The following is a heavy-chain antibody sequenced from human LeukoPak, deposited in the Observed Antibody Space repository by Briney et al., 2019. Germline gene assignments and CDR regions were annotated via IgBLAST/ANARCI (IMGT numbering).Heavy chain of an antibody. Sequence: PSETLSLTCTVSGGSISSSSYYWGWIRQPPGKGLEWIGSIYYSGSTYYNPSLKSRVTISVDTSKNQFSLKLSSVTAADTAVYYCARGLRYSYGKAYFDYWGQGTLVTVSS. CDR2: IYYSGST. CDR3: ARGLRYSYGKAYFDY. CDR1: GGSISSSSYY. V-gene: IGHV4-39*07. D-gene: IGHD5-18*01. J-gene: IGHJ4*02.